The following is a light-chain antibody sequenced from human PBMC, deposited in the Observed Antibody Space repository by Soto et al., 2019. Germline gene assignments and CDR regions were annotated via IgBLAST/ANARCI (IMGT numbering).Light chain of an antibody. V-gene: IGKV3-15*01. CDR3: QQHGQWPIT. Sequence: ELVLTQSPGTLSVSPGERATLSCRASQSVSSNLAWYQQKPGQAPRLLIYGASTRATGIPGRFSVSGSGTEFTLTISSLQPEDFATYYCQQHGQWPITFGQGTRLEIK. CDR1: QSVSSN. CDR2: GAS. J-gene: IGKJ5*01.